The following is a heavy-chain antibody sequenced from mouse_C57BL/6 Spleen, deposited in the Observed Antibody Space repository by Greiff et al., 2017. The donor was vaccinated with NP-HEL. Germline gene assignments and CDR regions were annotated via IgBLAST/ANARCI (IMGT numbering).Heavy chain of an antibody. D-gene: IGHD3-2*02. CDR3: ARGDSSGYWFAY. Sequence: QVQLQQSGAELVKPGASVKISCKASGYAFSSYWMNWVKQRPGKGLEWIGQIYPGDGDTNYNGKFKGKATLTADESSSTAYMQLSSLTSEDSAVYFCARGDSSGYWFAYWGQGTLVTVSA. CDR2: IYPGDGDT. CDR1: GYAFSSYW. V-gene: IGHV1-80*01. J-gene: IGHJ3*01.